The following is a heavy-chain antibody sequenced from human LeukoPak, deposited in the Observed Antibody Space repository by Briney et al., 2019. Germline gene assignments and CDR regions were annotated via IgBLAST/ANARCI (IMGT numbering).Heavy chain of an antibody. V-gene: IGHV3-23*01. D-gene: IGHD1-26*01. CDR3: AKDRRRGIVGATSEYYFDY. CDR2: ISGSADVT. CDR1: GFTFSSSA. Sequence: GGSLRLSCAASGFTFSSSAMSWVRQAPGKGLEWVSDISGSADVTYYADSVKGRFIISRDNSKNTLYLQMNSLRAEDTAVYYCAKDRRRGIVGATSEYYFDYWGQGTLVTVSS. J-gene: IGHJ4*02.